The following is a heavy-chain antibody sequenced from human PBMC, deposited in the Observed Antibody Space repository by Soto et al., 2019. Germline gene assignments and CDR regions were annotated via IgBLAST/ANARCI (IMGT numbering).Heavy chain of an antibody. J-gene: IGHJ3*02. Sequence: QVQLQQWGAGLLKPSETLSLTCAVYGGFVSSGSYYWSWIRQPPGKGLEWIGEMSHSGGTHFNPSLESRVTISVDTSKNQFSLKMSSVTAADTALYYCARVERGTATTVVGAFDIWGPGTMVTVSS. V-gene: IGHV4-34*01. CDR2: MSHSGGT. CDR3: ARVERGTATTVVGAFDI. CDR1: GGFVSSGSYY. D-gene: IGHD1-1*01.